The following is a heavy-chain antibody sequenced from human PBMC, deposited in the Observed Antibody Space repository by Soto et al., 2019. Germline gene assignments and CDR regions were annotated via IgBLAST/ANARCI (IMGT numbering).Heavy chain of an antibody. J-gene: IGHJ4*02. D-gene: IGHD2-15*01. V-gene: IGHV3-23*01. CDR3: AKEHCRDGSCYMFFDY. CDR1: GFTFSVYA. Sequence: EVQMLESGGGLVQPGGSLRLSCVASGFTFSVYAMSWGRQAPGKGLEWVSAISGGGKSTYYIDSGKGRCTISRDNSKNALYLQMNSRSAEDTAMYYCAKEHCRDGSCYMFFDYWGQGTLVTVSS. CDR2: ISGGGKST.